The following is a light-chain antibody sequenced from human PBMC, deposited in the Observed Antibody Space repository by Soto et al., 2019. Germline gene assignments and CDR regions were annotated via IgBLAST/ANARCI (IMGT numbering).Light chain of an antibody. J-gene: IGKJ1*01. CDR1: QNIRSR. CDR2: DAS. Sequence: DFQMTQSPSTLSASVGDRVTITCRDSQNIRSRLAWFQQTPGKAPKLLIYDASSLESGVPQRFSGSGSGTEFTLTISSLQIDDFSTDYCQQYHSYWTFGQGTKVDIK. V-gene: IGKV1-5*01. CDR3: QQYHSYWT.